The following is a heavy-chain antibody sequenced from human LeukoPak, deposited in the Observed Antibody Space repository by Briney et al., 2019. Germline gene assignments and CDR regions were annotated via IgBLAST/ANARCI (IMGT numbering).Heavy chain of an antibody. CDR2: ISGSGGAT. Sequence: GGSLRLSCAASGFTFSSYVMIWVRPSPGKGVERVSAISGSGGATFYTDSVKGRFTISRDNSKNTLFLQMNSLRADDTDLYYCAKGSTGSSYSSLNYWGQGTLVTVSS. V-gene: IGHV3-23*01. CDR3: AKGSTGSSYSSLNY. CDR1: GFTFSSYV. J-gene: IGHJ4*02. D-gene: IGHD2-15*01.